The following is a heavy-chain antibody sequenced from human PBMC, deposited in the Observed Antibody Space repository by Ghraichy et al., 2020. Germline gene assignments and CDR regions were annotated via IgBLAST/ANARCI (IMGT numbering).Heavy chain of an antibody. CDR2: ISGSGGST. J-gene: IGHJ1*01. D-gene: IGHD2-15*01. CDR3: AKETPYCSGGNCYYSRAEYFQH. CDR1: GVTFSSYA. Sequence: GGSLRLSCAASGVTFSSYAMTWVRQAPGKGLEWVSSISGSGGSTYYADSVKGRFTISRDNSKNTLYLQMNSLRAEDTAVYYCAKETPYCSGGNCYYSRAEYFQHWGQGTLVTVSS. V-gene: IGHV3-23*01.